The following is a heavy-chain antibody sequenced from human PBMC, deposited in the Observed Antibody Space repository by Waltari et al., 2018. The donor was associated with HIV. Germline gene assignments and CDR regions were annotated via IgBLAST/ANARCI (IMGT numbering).Heavy chain of an antibody. Sequence: QVQLVQSGAEVKKPGASVKVSCKASGYTFTRYGISWVRQAPGQGLEWMGWISAYNGNTNYAQKLQGRVTMTTDTSTSTAYMELRSLRSDDTAVYYCAREGLRAYYDILTGYYHYYGMDVWGQGTTVTVSS. J-gene: IGHJ6*02. D-gene: IGHD3-9*01. V-gene: IGHV1-18*01. CDR2: ISAYNGNT. CDR1: GYTFTRYG. CDR3: AREGLRAYYDILTGYYHYYGMDV.